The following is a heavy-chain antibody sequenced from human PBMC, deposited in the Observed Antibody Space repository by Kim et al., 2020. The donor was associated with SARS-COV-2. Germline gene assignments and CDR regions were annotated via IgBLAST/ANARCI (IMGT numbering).Heavy chain of an antibody. J-gene: IGHJ5*02. CDR1: GGSFSDYY. V-gene: IGHV4-34*01. Sequence: SETLSLTCAVYGGSFSDYYWSWIRQSPGRGLEWIGETTHGGSTNYNPSLKSRAAISIDTSKNQFSLKLSSVTAADTAVYYCARGKRDISMVVVIFTADSHHFDPWGQGTPVTVSS. CDR3: ARGKRDISMVVVIFTADSHHFDP. D-gene: IGHD3-22*01. CDR2: TTHGGST.